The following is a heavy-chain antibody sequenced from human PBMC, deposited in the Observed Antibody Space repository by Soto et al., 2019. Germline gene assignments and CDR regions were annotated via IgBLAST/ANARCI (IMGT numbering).Heavy chain of an antibody. Sequence: GGSLRLSCAASGFTFSSYSMNWVRPAPGKWLEWVSSISSSSSYIYYADSVKGRFTISRDNAKNSLYLQMNSLRAEDTAVYYCARDYYDSSGYYYTNYYYYGMDVWGQGXTVTV. V-gene: IGHV3-21*01. CDR1: GFTFSSYS. D-gene: IGHD3-22*01. CDR2: ISSSSSYI. CDR3: ARDYYDSSGYYYTNYYYYGMDV. J-gene: IGHJ6*02.